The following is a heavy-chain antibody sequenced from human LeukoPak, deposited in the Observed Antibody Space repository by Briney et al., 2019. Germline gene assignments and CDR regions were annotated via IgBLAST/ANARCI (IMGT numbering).Heavy chain of an antibody. CDR1: GFTFSSYG. J-gene: IGHJ3*02. Sequence: PGGSLRLSCAASGFTFSSYGVHWVRQAPGKGLEWIGEVYRRGSTSYNPSLKSRVVISIDKSKNQYSLNLNSVTAADTAMYYCGRHAYGDSSAAFDIWGQGTMVIVSS. D-gene: IGHD4-17*01. V-gene: IGHV4-4*02. CDR2: VYRRGST. CDR3: GRHAYGDSSAAFDI.